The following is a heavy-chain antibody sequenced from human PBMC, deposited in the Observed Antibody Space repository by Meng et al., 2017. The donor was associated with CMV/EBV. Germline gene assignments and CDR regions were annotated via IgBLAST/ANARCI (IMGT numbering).Heavy chain of an antibody. D-gene: IGHD2-2*02. CDR1: GGSISSYY. Sequence: VQLQQPGPGLVKPLETSSLTCTVSGGSISSYYWSWIRQPAGKGLEWIGRIYTSGSTNYNPSLKSRVTMSVDTSKNQFSLKLSSVTAADTAVYYCAREIVVVPAAIDNWFDPWGQGTLVTVSS. CDR3: AREIVVVPAAIDNWFDP. J-gene: IGHJ5*02. V-gene: IGHV4-4*07. CDR2: IYTSGST.